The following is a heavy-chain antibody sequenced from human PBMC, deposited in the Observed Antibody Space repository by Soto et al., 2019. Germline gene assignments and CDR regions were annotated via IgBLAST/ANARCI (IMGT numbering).Heavy chain of an antibody. D-gene: IGHD3-3*01. CDR1: GYTFTSYD. J-gene: IGHJ4*02. CDR3: ARRTKRDRILDY. CDR2: MNPNSGNT. V-gene: IGHV1-8*01. Sequence: QVQLVRSGAEVKKPGASVKVSCKASGYTFTSYDINWVRQATGQGLEWMGWMNPNSGNTGYAQKYQGRVTMTRNTSISTAYMELSSLRSEDTAVYYCARRTKRDRILDYWGQGTLVTVSS.